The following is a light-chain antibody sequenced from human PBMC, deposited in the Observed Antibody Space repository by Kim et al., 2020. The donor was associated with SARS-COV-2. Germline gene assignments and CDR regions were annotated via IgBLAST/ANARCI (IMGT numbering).Light chain of an antibody. J-gene: IGLJ2*01. V-gene: IGLV3-19*01. Sequence: ALGQTVRITCQGDSLRSYYATWYQQKPGQAPILVIYGKNNRPSGIPDRCSGSSSGNTASLTITGTQAGDEADYYCNSRDSNENVFFGGGTQLTVL. CDR1: SLRSYY. CDR2: GKN. CDR3: NSRDSNENVF.